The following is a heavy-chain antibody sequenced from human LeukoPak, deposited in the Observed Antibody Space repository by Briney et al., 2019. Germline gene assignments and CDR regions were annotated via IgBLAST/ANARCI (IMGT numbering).Heavy chain of an antibody. CDR1: GFTFSSYA. CDR2: ISGSGGST. V-gene: IGHV3-23*01. D-gene: IGHD3-9*01. CDR3: AKDQAHFDWANIFDY. J-gene: IGHJ4*02. Sequence: PGGSLRLSCAASGFTFSSYAMSWVRQAPGKGLEWVSAISGSGGSTYYADYVKGRFTISRDNSKNTLYLQMNSLRAEDTAVYYCAKDQAHFDWANIFDYWGQGTLVTVSS.